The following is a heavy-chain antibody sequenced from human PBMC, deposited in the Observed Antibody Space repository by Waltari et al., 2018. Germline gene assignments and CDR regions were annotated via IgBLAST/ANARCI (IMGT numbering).Heavy chain of an antibody. CDR2: IKQDGSEK. J-gene: IGHJ3*02. CDR3: ARDNAFDI. CDR1: GFPFSSYW. Sequence: EVQLVESGGGLVQPGGSLRLACAASGFPFSSYWRGWVRQAPGKGLEWVANIKQDGSEKYYVDSVKGRFTISRDNAKNSLYLQMNSLRAEDTAVYYCARDNAFDIWGQGTMVTVSS. V-gene: IGHV3-7*01.